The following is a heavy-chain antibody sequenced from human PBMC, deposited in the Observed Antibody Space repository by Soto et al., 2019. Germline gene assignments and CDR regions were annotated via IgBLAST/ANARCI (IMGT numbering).Heavy chain of an antibody. V-gene: IGHV1-18*01. D-gene: IGHD2-21*02. Sequence: QVQLVQSGAEVKKPGASVKVSCKASGYTFTSYGISWLRQAPGQGLEWMGGISAYNGNTKNAQKLQGRVTMTTDTSTSTAYRELRSLRSDDTAVYYCAKAEHLYCGGDCYPDYWGQGTLVTVSP. CDR3: AKAEHLYCGGDCYPDY. CDR1: GYTFTSYG. J-gene: IGHJ4*02. CDR2: ISAYNGNT.